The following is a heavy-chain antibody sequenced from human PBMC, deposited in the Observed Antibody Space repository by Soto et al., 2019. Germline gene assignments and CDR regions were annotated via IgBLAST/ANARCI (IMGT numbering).Heavy chain of an antibody. CDR1: GYRFSSYG. J-gene: IGHJ4*02. V-gene: IGHV1-18*01. D-gene: IGHD4-4*01. CDR2: ISPYNGKT. CDR3: ARDLTVTPPHTSDY. Sequence: ASVKVSCKASGYRFSSYGISWVRQAPGQGLEWMGWISPYNGKTDYEQKLQGRVTMTTDTSTSTAYMELRSLRSDDTAVYYCARDLTVTPPHTSDYWGQGTLVTVSS.